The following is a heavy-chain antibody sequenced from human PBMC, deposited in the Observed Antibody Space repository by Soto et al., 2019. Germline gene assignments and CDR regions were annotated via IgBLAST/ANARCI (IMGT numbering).Heavy chain of an antibody. V-gene: IGHV1-8*01. CDR3: PRAPREWGFDY. CDR2: MNPNSGNT. D-gene: IGHD3-3*01. J-gene: IGHJ4*02. Sequence: QVQLVQSGAEVKKPGSSVKVSCKASGDIFTSFDINWVRQATGQRPEWMGWMNPNSGNTGYAQNFQGRVIMTRSTSISTAYMDLSSLRPDDTAVYYCPRAPREWGFDYWGPGTLVTVSS. CDR1: GDIFTSFD.